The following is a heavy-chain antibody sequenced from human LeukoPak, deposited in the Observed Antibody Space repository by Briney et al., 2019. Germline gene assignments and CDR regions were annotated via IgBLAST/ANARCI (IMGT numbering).Heavy chain of an antibody. V-gene: IGHV4-31*03. CDR2: IYYSGST. Sequence: PSQTLSLTCTVSGGSISSGNHRWSWIRQHPGKGLEWIGYIYYSGSTLYNPSLESRASISVDTSKNQFSLKLSSVTAADTAVYYCAMSDGYCSSTTCYNPLDYWGQGTLVTVSS. J-gene: IGHJ4*02. CDR3: AMSDGYCSSTTCYNPLDY. D-gene: IGHD2-2*02. CDR1: GGSISSGNHR.